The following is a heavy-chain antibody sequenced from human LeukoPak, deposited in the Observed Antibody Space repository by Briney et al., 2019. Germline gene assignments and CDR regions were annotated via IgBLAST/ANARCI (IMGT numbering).Heavy chain of an antibody. CDR1: GYSFTSYW. CDR2: LDPSDSYT. D-gene: IGHD3-10*01. CDR3: ARHRGYYYGSGSYYGYKPKFDP. V-gene: IGHV5-10-1*01. Sequence: GESLKISCKGSGYSFTSYWISWVRQLPGKGLEWMGRLDPSDSYTNYSPSFEGHVTISGDKSISTAYLQWNSLKASDSAMYYCARHRGYYYGSGSYYGYKPKFDPWGQGTLVTVSS. J-gene: IGHJ5*01.